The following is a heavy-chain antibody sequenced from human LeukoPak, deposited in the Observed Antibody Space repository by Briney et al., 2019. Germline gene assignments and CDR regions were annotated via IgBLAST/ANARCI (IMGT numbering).Heavy chain of an antibody. CDR1: GFAFSIYW. Sequence: GGSLRLSCAASGFAFSIYWMTWVRQAPGKGLEWVANIKEDGSEKYYVDSVKGRFTISRDTAKNSLYLQMNSLRAEDTAVYYCARVESSAFDYWGQGTPVTVSS. D-gene: IGHD6-6*01. CDR3: ARVESSAFDY. V-gene: IGHV3-7*01. CDR2: IKEDGSEK. J-gene: IGHJ4*02.